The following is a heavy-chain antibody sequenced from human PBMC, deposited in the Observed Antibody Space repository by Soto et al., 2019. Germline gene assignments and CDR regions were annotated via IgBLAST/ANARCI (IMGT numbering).Heavy chain of an antibody. Sequence: QITLKESGPTLVKPTQTLTLTCTFSGFSLSTSGVGVGWIRQPPGKALEWLALIYWDDDKRYSPSLRSRLTSNNDTSKNQVVPTMTNSGPVDTATSYCIQSRWGGDCLQSYASHYYYGMDVWGQGTTVTVSS. D-gene: IGHD2-21*02. CDR3: IQSRWGGDCLQSYASHYYYGMDV. V-gene: IGHV2-5*02. CDR2: IYWDDDK. J-gene: IGHJ6*02. CDR1: GFSLSTSGVG.